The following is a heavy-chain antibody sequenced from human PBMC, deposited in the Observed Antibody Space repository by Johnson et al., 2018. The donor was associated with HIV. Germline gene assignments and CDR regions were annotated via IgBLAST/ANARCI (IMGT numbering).Heavy chain of an antibody. CDR3: AKGDYYDSRGAFDI. J-gene: IGHJ3*02. CDR1: GFTFSSYA. D-gene: IGHD3-22*01. CDR2: IWYDGNNK. V-gene: IGHV3-33*06. Sequence: QVQLVESGGGVVQPGRSLRLSCAASGFTFSSYAMHWVRQAPGKGLEWVAVIWYDGNNKYCADSVKGRFTISRDNAKNTLSLQMNSLTEDDTAIYYCAKGDYYDSRGAFDIWGPGTMVTVSS.